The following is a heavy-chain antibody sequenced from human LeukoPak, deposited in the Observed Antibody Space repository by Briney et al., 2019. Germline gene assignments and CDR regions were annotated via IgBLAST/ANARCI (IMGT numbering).Heavy chain of an antibody. CDR3: ARTPTLAAMVRYHAFDI. J-gene: IGHJ3*02. CDR1: GGSFSGYY. CDR2: INHSGST. V-gene: IGHV4-34*01. D-gene: IGHD5-18*01. Sequence: SSETLSLTCAVYGGSFSGYYWSWIRQPPGKGLEWIGEINHSGSTNYNPSLKSRVTISVDTSKNQFSLKLSSVTAADTAVYYCARTPTLAAMVRYHAFDIWGQGTMVTVSS.